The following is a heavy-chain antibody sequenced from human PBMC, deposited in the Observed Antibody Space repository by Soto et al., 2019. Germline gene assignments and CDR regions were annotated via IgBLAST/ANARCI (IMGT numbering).Heavy chain of an antibody. CDR2: LSGSGGHT. V-gene: IGHV3-23*01. J-gene: IGHJ6*01. Sequence: EVQLLESGGGLVQPGGSLSLSCAASGFTFSSYAMTWVRQAPGKGLEWVSALSGSGGHTYYADSVKGRITISRDNSKNTRDLQMNSLRADDTVVYYFGKGRSTVGARTYYYYGMDVWGQGTRVTVSS. D-gene: IGHD1-26*01. CDR1: GFTFSSYA. CDR3: GKGRSTVGARTYYYYGMDV.